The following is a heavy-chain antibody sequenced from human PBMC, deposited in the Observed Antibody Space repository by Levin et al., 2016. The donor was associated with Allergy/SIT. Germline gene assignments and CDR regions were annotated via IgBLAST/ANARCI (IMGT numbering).Heavy chain of an antibody. CDR1: GFTVSSNY. Sequence: GESLKISCAASGFTVSSNYMSWVRQAPGKGLEWVSVIYSGGSTYYADSVKGRFTISRDNSKNTLYLQMNSLRAEDTAVYYCARDLVTGYYYYGMDVWGQGTTVTVSS. CDR2: IYSGGST. D-gene: IGHD2-8*02. V-gene: IGHV3-66*01. J-gene: IGHJ6*02. CDR3: ARDLVTGYYYYGMDV.